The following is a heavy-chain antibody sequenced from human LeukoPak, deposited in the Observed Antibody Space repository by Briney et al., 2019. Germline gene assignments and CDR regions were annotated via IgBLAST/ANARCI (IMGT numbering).Heavy chain of an antibody. CDR2: ISAYNGNK. Sequence: AASVNVSCKASGYTFSSYGCSWMRQAPGQGLEWMGCISAYNGNKYYASNLQRRVTMTTDTSTSTAYMELRSQRSDDTAVYYCARGHYGDFPDWGQGTLVTVSS. D-gene: IGHD4-17*01. CDR3: ARGHYGDFPD. CDR1: GYTFSSYG. V-gene: IGHV1-18*04. J-gene: IGHJ4*02.